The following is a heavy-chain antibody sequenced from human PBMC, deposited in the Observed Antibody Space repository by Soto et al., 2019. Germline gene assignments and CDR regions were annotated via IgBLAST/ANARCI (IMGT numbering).Heavy chain of an antibody. CDR3: ATGPTLGYCSGGSCYQLA. V-gene: IGHV3-23*01. J-gene: IGHJ5*02. CDR2: ISGSGGST. Sequence: GGSLRLSCAASGFTFSSYAMSWVRQAPGKGLEWVSAISGSGGSTHYADSVKGRFTISRDNSKNTLYLQMNSLRAEDTAVYYCATGPTLGYCSGGSCYQLAWGQGTLVTVSS. D-gene: IGHD2-15*01. CDR1: GFTFSSYA.